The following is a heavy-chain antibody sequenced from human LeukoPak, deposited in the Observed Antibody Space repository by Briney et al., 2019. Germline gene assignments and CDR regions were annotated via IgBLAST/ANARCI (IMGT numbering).Heavy chain of an antibody. CDR3: AKDNGGSGYDGRSYAFDI. D-gene: IGHD5-12*01. CDR1: GFTFSSYA. J-gene: IGHJ3*02. CDR2: ISGSGGST. V-gene: IGHV3-23*01. Sequence: GGSLRLSCAASGFTFSSYAMSWVRQAPGKGLEWVSAISGSGGSTYYADSVKGRFTISRDNSKNTLYLQMNSLRAEDTAVYYCAKDNGGSGYDGRSYAFDIWGQGTMVTVSS.